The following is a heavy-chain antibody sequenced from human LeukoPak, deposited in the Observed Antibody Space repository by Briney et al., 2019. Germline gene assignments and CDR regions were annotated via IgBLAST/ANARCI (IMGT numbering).Heavy chain of an antibody. CDR3: ATTVGYYDSSGYSNWFDP. CDR2: ISAYNGNT. V-gene: IGHV1-18*01. D-gene: IGHD3-22*01. Sequence: ASVKVSCKASGYTFTSYGISWARQAPGQGLEWMGWISAYNGNTNYAQKLQGRVIMTTDTSTSTAYMELRSLRSDDTAVYYCATTVGYYDSSGYSNWFDPWGQGTLVTVSS. CDR1: GYTFTSYG. J-gene: IGHJ5*02.